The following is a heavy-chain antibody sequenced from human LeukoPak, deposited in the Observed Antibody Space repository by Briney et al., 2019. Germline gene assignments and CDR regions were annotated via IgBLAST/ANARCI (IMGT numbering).Heavy chain of an antibody. V-gene: IGHV4-59*12. CDR1: GDSIDSYY. CDR3: ARLPRYGGYDHFDY. D-gene: IGHD5-12*01. CDR2: IYYRGTT. J-gene: IGHJ4*02. Sequence: SETLSLTCTVSGDSIDSYYWSWIRQPPGKGLEWIGYIYYRGTTSYNPFPKSRVTISVDTSKNQFSLKLNSVTAADTAVYYCARLPRYGGYDHFDYWGQGILVTVSS.